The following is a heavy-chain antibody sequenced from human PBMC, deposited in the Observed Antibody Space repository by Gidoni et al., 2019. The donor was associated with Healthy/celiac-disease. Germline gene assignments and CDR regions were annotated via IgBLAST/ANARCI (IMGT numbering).Heavy chain of an antibody. V-gene: IGHV3-66*01. CDR2: IYSGGST. D-gene: IGHD2-2*01. J-gene: IGHJ6*02. CDR1: GFTVSSNY. Sequence: EVQLVESGGGLVQPGGSLRLSCAASGFTVSSNYMSWVRKAPGKGLEWVSVIYSGGSTYYADSVKGRFTISRDNSKNTLYLQMNSLRAEDTAVYYCARDCSSTSCYPHYYYYGMDVWGQGTTVTVSS. CDR3: ARDCSSTSCYPHYYYYGMDV.